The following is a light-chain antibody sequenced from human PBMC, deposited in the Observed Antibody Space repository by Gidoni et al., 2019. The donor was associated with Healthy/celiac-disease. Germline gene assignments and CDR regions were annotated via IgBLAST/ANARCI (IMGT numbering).Light chain of an antibody. V-gene: IGKV1-33*01. Sequence: DIQMTQSPSSLSASVGDRVTITCQASQDISNYLNWYQQKPGTAPKLLIYDASNFETGVTSRFSVSGSGTDFTFIISSLLPEDIATYYCQQYDNLLWTFGQGTKVEIK. CDR3: QQYDNLLWT. J-gene: IGKJ1*01. CDR2: DAS. CDR1: QDISNY.